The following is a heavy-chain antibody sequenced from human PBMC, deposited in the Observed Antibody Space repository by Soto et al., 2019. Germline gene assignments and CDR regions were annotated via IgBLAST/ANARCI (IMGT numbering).Heavy chain of an antibody. Sequence: ASVKVSCKASGYTFTSYGISWVRQAPGQGLEWMGWISAYNGNTNYAQKLQGRVTMTTDTSTSTAYMELRSLRSDDTAVYYCAGQFSSGSPRASGAFDIWGQGTMVTVSS. CDR1: GYTFTSYG. D-gene: IGHD6-25*01. CDR2: ISAYNGNT. CDR3: AGQFSSGSPRASGAFDI. V-gene: IGHV1-18*01. J-gene: IGHJ3*02.